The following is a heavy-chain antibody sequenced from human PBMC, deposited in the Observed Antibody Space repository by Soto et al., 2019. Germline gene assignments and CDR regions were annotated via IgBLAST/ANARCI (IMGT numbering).Heavy chain of an antibody. J-gene: IGHJ4*02. V-gene: IGHV4-34*01. CDR1: GGSFSGYY. Sequence: SETLSLTCAVYGGSFSGYYWSWIRQPPGKGLEWIGEINHSGSTNYNPSLKSRVTISVDTSKNQFSLKLSSVTAADTAVYYCARDMVRGLPFDYWGQGTLVTVSS. CDR2: INHSGST. D-gene: IGHD3-10*01. CDR3: ARDMVRGLPFDY.